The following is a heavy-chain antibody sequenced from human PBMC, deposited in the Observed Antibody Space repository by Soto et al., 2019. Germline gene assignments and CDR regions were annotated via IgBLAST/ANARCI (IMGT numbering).Heavy chain of an antibody. CDR1: GFTFGDYA. V-gene: IGHV3-49*03. D-gene: IGHD3-3*01. CDR3: TRSFHDFWSGYYKGLDY. J-gene: IGHJ4*02. CDR2: IRSKAYGGTT. Sequence: GGSLRLSCTASGFTFGDYAMSWFRQAPGKGLEWVGFIRSKAYGGTTEYAASVKGRFTISRDDSKSIAYLQMNSLKTEDTAVYYCTRSFHDFWSGYYKGLDYWGQGTLVTVSS.